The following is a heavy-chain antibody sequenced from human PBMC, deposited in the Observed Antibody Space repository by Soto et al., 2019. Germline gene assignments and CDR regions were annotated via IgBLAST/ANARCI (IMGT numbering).Heavy chain of an antibody. CDR1: GFTFTSSA. D-gene: IGHD4-17*01. Sequence: QMQLVQSGPEVKKPGTSVKVSCKASGFTFTSSAVQWVRQARGQRLEWIGWIVVGSGNTNYAQKFQERVTITRDMSTSTAYMELSSLRSEDTAVYYCAAVDYGDYRLGWFDPWGQGNLVTVSS. J-gene: IGHJ5*02. CDR3: AAVDYGDYRLGWFDP. CDR2: IVVGSGNT. V-gene: IGHV1-58*01.